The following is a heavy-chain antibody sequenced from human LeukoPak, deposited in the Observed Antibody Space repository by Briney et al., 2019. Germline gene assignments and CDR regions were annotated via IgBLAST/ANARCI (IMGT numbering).Heavy chain of an antibody. J-gene: IGHJ4*02. D-gene: IGHD2-2*01. CDR2: IYYSGST. V-gene: IGHV4-39*01. CDR1: GGSISSSSYY. CDR3: ARHPRCGSSTSCHLSSFDY. Sequence: PSETLSLTCTVSGGSISSSSYYWGWIRQPPGKGLEWIGSIYYSGSTYYNPSLKSRVTISVDTSKNQFSLKLSSVTAADTAVYYCARHPRCGSSTSCHLSSFDYWGQGTLVTVSS.